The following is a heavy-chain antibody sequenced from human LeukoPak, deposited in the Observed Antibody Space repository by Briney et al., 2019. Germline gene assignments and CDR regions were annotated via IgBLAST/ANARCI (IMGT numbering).Heavy chain of an antibody. D-gene: IGHD3-16*02. CDR1: GYTFTGYY. V-gene: IGHV1-2*06. Sequence: ASVKVSCKASGYTFTGYYMHWVRQAPGQGLEWMGRINPNSGGTNYAQKFQGRVTMTRDTSISTAYMEVSRLRSDDTAVYYCARDFIDYDYVWGSYRENWFDPWGQGTLVTVSS. CDR2: INPNSGGT. J-gene: IGHJ5*02. CDR3: ARDFIDYDYVWGSYRENWFDP.